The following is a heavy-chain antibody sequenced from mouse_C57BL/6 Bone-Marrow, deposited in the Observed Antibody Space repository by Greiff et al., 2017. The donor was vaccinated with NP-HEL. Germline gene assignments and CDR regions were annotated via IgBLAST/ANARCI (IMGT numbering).Heavy chain of an antibody. CDR2: ISSGGSYT. V-gene: IGHV5-6*01. Sequence: EVQLVESGGDLVKPGGSLKLSCAASGFTFSSYGMSWVRPTPDKRLEWVATISSGGSYTYYPDSVKGRFTISRDNAKNTLYLQMSSLKSEDTAMYYCASPSNLAWFAYWGQGTLVTVSA. CDR1: GFTFSSYG. J-gene: IGHJ3*01. CDR3: ASPSNLAWFAY. D-gene: IGHD4-1*01.